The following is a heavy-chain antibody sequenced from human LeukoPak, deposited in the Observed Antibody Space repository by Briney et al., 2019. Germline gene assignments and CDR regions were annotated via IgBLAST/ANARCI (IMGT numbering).Heavy chain of an antibody. D-gene: IGHD3-10*01. CDR1: GFSFSNYA. CDR3: ARDRYHYGSGSYPDY. Sequence: GGSLRLSCAASGFSFSNYAMSWVRQAPGKGLEWVSVIYSGGSTYYADSVKGRFTISRDNSKNTLYLQMNSLRAEDTAVYYCARDRYHYGSGSYPDYWGQGTLVTVSS. CDR2: IYSGGST. V-gene: IGHV3-53*01. J-gene: IGHJ4*02.